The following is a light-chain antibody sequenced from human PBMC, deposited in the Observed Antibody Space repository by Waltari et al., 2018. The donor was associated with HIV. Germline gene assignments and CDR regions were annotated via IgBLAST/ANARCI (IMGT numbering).Light chain of an antibody. CDR3: QQYYTITLT. V-gene: IGKV4-1*01. CDR2: WAS. Sequence: DIVMTQSPDSLAVSLGERATINCKSSQGLLYSSNNKNYLAWYQQKPRQPPKLLIYWASARESGVPERFRGSGSGTDFTLTISSLQAEDVAVYYCQQYYTITLTFGGGTKVEIK. J-gene: IGKJ4*01. CDR1: QGLLYSSNNKNY.